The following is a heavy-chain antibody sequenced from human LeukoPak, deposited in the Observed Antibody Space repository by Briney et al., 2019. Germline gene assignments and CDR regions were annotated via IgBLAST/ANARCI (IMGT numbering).Heavy chain of an antibody. J-gene: IGHJ3*02. V-gene: IGHV4-39*01. CDR1: GGSISRSSYY. CDR3: ARPDYGDYLFAFDI. Sequence: SETLSLTCSVSGGSISRSSYYWGWIRQPPGKGLEWIASIYYSGSTYYNASLKSRVTISVDTSKNQFSLKLRSVTAADTAVYYCARPDYGDYLFAFDIWGQGTTVTVSS. CDR2: IYYSGST. D-gene: IGHD4-17*01.